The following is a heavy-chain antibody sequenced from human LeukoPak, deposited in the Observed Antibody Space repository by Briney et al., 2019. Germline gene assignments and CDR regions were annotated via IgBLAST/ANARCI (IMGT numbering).Heavy chain of an antibody. V-gene: IGHV4-34*01. J-gene: IGHJ4*02. Sequence: SETLSLTCAVYGGSFSGYYWSWIRQPPGKGLEWIGEINHSGSTNYNPSLKSRVTISVDTSKTQFSLKLSSVTAADTAVYYCARTAAAGYFDYWGQGTLVTVSS. CDR3: ARTAAAGYFDY. CDR2: INHSGST. CDR1: GGSFSGYY. D-gene: IGHD6-13*01.